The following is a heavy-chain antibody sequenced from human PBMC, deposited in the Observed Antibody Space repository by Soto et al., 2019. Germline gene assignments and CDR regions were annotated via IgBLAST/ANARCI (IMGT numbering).Heavy chain of an antibody. D-gene: IGHD3-10*01. CDR2: IVGSGGST. Sequence: EVQLLESGGGLVQPGGSLRLSCAASGFTFSSYAMNWVRQAPGKGLEWVSAIVGSGGSTYYADSVRGRFTISRDNYKNIVYLQMNSLRAEDTAVYYCAKDRPSGGWPLNPIDYWGQGTLVTVSS. V-gene: IGHV3-23*01. CDR3: AKDRPSGGWPLNPIDY. J-gene: IGHJ4*02. CDR1: GFTFSSYA.